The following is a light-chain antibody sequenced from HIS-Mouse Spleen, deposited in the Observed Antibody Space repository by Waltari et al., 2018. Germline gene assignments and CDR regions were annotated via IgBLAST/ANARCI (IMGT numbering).Light chain of an antibody. Sequence: QSALTQPPSASGSPGQSVPISCTGTSSDVVGYNYVSWSQQHPGKAPNLVIYEVSKRPSGVPDRFSGSKSGNTASLTVSGLQAEDEADYYCSSYAGSNNWVFGGGTKLTVL. CDR2: EVS. CDR3: SSYAGSNNWV. J-gene: IGLJ3*02. CDR1: SSDVVGYNY. V-gene: IGLV2-8*01.